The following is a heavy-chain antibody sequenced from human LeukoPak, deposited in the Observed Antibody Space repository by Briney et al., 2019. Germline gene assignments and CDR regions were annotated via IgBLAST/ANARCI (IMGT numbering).Heavy chain of an antibody. V-gene: IGHV1-18*01. CDR2: ISASNGDA. CDR3: AREEYFVSLDP. Sequence: ASVKVSCKASGYSFSDYGVSWVRQAPGQGLEWVGWISASNGDADYAQNFQGRITMTADKSTKTAYLELGSLRPDDTAVYYCAREEYFVSLDPWGQGTLVTVSS. D-gene: IGHD6-6*01. J-gene: IGHJ5*02. CDR1: GYSFSDYG.